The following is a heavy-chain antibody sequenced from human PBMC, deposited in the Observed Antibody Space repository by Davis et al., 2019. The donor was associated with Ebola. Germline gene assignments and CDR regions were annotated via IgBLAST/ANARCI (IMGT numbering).Heavy chain of an antibody. D-gene: IGHD3-10*01. V-gene: IGHV1-18*01. CDR3: ARDRGDTMVQGVNYYGMDV. Sequence: AASVKVSCKASGYTFTSYGISWVRQAPGQGLEWMGWISAYNGNTNYAQKLQGRVTMTTDTSTSTAYMELRSLRSDDTAVYYCARDRGDTMVQGVNYYGMDVWGQGTTVTVSS. J-gene: IGHJ6*02. CDR1: GYTFTSYG. CDR2: ISAYNGNT.